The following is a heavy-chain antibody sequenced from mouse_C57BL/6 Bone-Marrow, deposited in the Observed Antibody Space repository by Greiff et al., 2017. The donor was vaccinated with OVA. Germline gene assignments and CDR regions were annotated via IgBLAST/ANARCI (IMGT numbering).Heavy chain of an antibody. Sequence: QVQLKESGAELVRPGASVKLSCKASGYTFTDYYINWVKQRPGQGLEWIARIYPGSGNTYYNEKFKGKATLTAEKSSSTAYMQLSSLTSEDSAVYFCASMVTTLYWYFDVWGTGTTVTVSS. CDR2: IYPGSGNT. J-gene: IGHJ1*03. D-gene: IGHD2-2*01. V-gene: IGHV1-76*01. CDR1: GYTFTDYY. CDR3: ASMVTTLYWYFDV.